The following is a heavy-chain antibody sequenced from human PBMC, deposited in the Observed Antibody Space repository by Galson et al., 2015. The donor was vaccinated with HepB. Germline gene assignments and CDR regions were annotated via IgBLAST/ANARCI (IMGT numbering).Heavy chain of an antibody. J-gene: IGHJ1*01. V-gene: IGHV3-7*03. D-gene: IGHD5-12*01. CDR1: GFTFSSYW. CDR2: IKQDGSEK. CDR3: ARFPPSKWPSFVYFQH. Sequence: SLRLSCAASGFTFSSYWMSWVRRAPGKGLEWVANIKQDGSEKYYVDSVKGRFTISRDNAKNSLYLQMNSLRAEDTAVYYCARFPPSKWPSFVYFQHWGQGTLVTVSS.